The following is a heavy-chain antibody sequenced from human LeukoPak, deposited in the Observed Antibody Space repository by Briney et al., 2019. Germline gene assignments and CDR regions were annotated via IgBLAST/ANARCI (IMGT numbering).Heavy chain of an antibody. Sequence: SETLSLTCAVYGGSFSGYYWSWIRQPPGKGLEWIGEINRSGSTNYNPSLKSRVTISVDTSKNQFSLKLSSVTAADTAVYYCARGGGYSSSWYGGYFDYWGRGTLVTVSS. CDR1: GGSFSGYY. D-gene: IGHD6-13*01. J-gene: IGHJ4*02. CDR2: INRSGST. CDR3: ARGGGYSSSWYGGYFDY. V-gene: IGHV4-34*01.